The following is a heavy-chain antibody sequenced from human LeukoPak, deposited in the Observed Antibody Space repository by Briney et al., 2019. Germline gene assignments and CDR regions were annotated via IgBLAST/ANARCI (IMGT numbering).Heavy chain of an antibody. CDR1: GLTFSSYA. D-gene: IGHD3-22*01. Sequence: GGSLRLSCAASGLTFSSYAMHWVRQAPGKGLEWVAVISYDGSNKKYADSVKGRFTISRDSSKNTLYLQMNSLRAEDTAVYYCAKEGNYYGYWGQGTLVTVSS. CDR3: AKEGNYYGY. CDR2: ISYDGSNK. J-gene: IGHJ4*02. V-gene: IGHV3-30*04.